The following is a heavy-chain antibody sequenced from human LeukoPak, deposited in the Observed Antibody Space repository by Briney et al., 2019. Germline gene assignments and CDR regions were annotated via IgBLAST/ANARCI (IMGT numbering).Heavy chain of an antibody. CDR3: ARDWSGPFGVVTPFEPTFDY. D-gene: IGHD3-3*01. CDR1: GYTFTSYG. J-gene: IGHJ4*02. V-gene: IGHV1-18*01. CDR2: ISAYNGNT. Sequence: ASVKVSCKASGYTFTSYGISWVRQAPGQGLEWMGWISAYNGNTNYAQKLQGRVTMTTDTSTSTAYMELRSLRSDDTAVDYCARDWSGPFGVVTPFEPTFDYWGQGTLVTVSS.